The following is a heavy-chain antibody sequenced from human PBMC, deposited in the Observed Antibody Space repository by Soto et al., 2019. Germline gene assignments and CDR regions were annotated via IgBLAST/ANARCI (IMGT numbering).Heavy chain of an antibody. CDR1: GGSFSAYY. D-gene: IGHD2-2*01. J-gene: IGHJ4*02. Sequence: PSETLSLTCAVDGGSFSAYYLSWIRQPPGKGLEWIGETNHRGSTSYNPSLESRVTISVDTSNNHFSLKLSSVTAADTAVYYCARETSLGYVDYWGQGTLVTVS. CDR2: TNHRGST. CDR3: ARETSLGYVDY. V-gene: IGHV4-34*01.